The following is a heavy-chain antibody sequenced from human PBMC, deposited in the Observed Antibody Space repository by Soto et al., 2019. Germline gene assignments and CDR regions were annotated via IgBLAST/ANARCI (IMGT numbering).Heavy chain of an antibody. V-gene: IGHV4-59*08. J-gene: IGHJ4*02. D-gene: IGHD1-26*01. CDR3: ARHGARRLYFDY. CDR1: GGSISSYY. CDR2: IYYSGST. Sequence: SETLSLTCTVSGGSISSYYWSWIRQPPGKGLEWIGYIYYSGSTNYNPSLKSRVTISVDTSKNQFSLKLSSVTAADTAVYYCARHGARRLYFDYWGQGTLVTVSS.